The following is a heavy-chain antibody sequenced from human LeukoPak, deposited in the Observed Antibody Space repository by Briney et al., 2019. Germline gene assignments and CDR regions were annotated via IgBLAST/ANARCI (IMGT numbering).Heavy chain of an antibody. Sequence: SETLTLTCTVSGGSISGYYWSWIRQPPGKGLEWIGYIYYTGLTYYNPSLKSRVTISLDTSKNQFSLKLSSVTAADTAVYYCARDEILAAAGPNYYYYGMDVWGQGTTVTVSS. V-gene: IGHV4-59*01. J-gene: IGHJ6*02. D-gene: IGHD6-13*01. CDR1: GGSISGYY. CDR3: ARDEILAAAGPNYYYYGMDV. CDR2: IYYTGLT.